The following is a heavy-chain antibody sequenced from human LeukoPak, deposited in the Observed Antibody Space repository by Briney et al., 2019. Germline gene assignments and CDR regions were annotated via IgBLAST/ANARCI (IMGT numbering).Heavy chain of an antibody. CDR2: FYYSGST. J-gene: IGHJ5*02. Sequence: SETLSLTCTVSGGSITTYYWGWIRQPPGKGLEWIGYFYYSGSTTYNPSLESRVTISEDTSKNQFSLKLSSVTAADTAVYYCARDGYDSSGYSNWFDPWGQGTLVTVSS. CDR3: ARDGYDSSGYSNWFDP. CDR1: GGSITTYY. V-gene: IGHV4-59*12. D-gene: IGHD3-22*01.